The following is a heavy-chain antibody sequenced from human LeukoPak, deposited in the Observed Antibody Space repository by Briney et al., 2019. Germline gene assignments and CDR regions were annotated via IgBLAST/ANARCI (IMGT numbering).Heavy chain of an antibody. V-gene: IGHV1-46*01. Sequence: ASVKVSCKASGYTFTSYYMHWVRQAPGQGLEGMGIINPSGCSTSYAQKFQGRVTMTRDTSTGTVYMELNSLRSEDTAVYYCARGPGSSSWPHYYYYYMDVWGKGTTVTVSS. CDR1: GYTFTSYY. J-gene: IGHJ6*03. CDR3: ARGPGSSSWPHYYYYYMDV. D-gene: IGHD6-13*01. CDR2: INPSGCST.